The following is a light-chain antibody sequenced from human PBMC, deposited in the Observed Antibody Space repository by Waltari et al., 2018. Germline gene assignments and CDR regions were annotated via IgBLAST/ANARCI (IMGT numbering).Light chain of an antibody. V-gene: IGKV4-1*01. CDR3: QQYYSTPPT. CDR1: QSVLSRSDSKNF. J-gene: IGKJ1*01. Sequence: DIVMNQSPHSLAVSLGERPTTSCTSRQSVLSRSDSKNFLVWYQQKPGQSPKLLIHWASTRESGVPDRFSGSGSGTDFALTISTLQGEDVAVYYCQQYYSTPPTFGQGTKVEIK. CDR2: WAS.